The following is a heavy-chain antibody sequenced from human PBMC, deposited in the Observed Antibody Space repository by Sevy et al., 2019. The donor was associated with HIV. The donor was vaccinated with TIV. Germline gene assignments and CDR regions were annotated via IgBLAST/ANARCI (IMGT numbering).Heavy chain of an antibody. CDR1: GFTFSVYW. D-gene: IGHD5-18*01. CDR2: MKEDGSEK. CDR3: VREGVGGYSYSLDY. J-gene: IGHJ4*02. V-gene: IGHV3-7*01. Sequence: GGSLRLSCAASGFTFSVYWMSWVRQAPGKGLEWVATMKEDGSEKYYVDSVKGRFTISRDNAKNSLYLQMNSLRAEDTAVYYCVREGVGGYSYSLDYWGQGPLVTVSS.